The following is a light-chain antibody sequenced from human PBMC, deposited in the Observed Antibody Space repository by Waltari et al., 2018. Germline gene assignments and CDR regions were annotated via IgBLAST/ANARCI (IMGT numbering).Light chain of an antibody. CDR2: EIT. V-gene: IGLV2-23*02. Sequence: QSALTQPASVSGSPGQSVTISCSGSETNIGAYNLVSWYQQHPGRVPKLLLYEITKRPSGISDRFSGSKSGNTASLTISGLQADDEADYYCCSYSGGGSVFGTGTTVTVL. CDR1: ETNIGAYNL. CDR3: CSYSGGGSV. J-gene: IGLJ1*01.